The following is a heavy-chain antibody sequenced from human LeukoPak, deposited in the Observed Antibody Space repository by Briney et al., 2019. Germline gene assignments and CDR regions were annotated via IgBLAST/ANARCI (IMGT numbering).Heavy chain of an antibody. D-gene: IGHD6-13*01. CDR1: GGSISSYY. J-gene: IGHJ4*02. CDR2: IYYSGST. Sequence: PSETLSLTCTVSGGSISSYYWSWIRQPPGKGLEWIGYIYYSGSTNYNPSLKSRVTISVDTSKNQFSLKLSSVTVADTAVYYCARVTSGYSSSSYLDYWGQGTLVTVSS. V-gene: IGHV4-59*01. CDR3: ARVTSGYSSSSYLDY.